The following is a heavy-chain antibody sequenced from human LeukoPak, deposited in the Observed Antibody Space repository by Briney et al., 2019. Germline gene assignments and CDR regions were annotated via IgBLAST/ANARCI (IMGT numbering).Heavy chain of an antibody. V-gene: IGHV3-23*01. Sequence: GGSLRLSCAASGFTFSSYAMSWVRQAPGKGLEWVSAISGSGGSTYYADSVRGRFTISRDNSKNTLYLQMNSLRAEDTAVYYCAKDLGAIGGARDYYYMDVWGKGTTVTVSS. D-gene: IGHD1-26*01. CDR1: GFTFSSYA. J-gene: IGHJ6*03. CDR3: AKDLGAIGGARDYYYMDV. CDR2: ISGSGGST.